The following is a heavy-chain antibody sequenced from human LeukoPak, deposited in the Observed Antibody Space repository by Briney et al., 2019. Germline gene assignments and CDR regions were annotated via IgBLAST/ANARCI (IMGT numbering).Heavy chain of an antibody. D-gene: IGHD6-13*01. CDR1: GGTFSSYA. CDR2: IIPIFGTA. J-gene: IGHJ6*03. V-gene: IGHV1-69*06. CDR3: ARTYSSSWYYYYMDV. Sequence: SVKVSCKASGGTFSSYAINWVRQAPGQGLGWMGGIIPIFGTANYAQKFQGRVTITADKSTSTAYMELSSLRSEDTAVYYCARTYSSSWYYYYMDVWGKGTTVTVSS.